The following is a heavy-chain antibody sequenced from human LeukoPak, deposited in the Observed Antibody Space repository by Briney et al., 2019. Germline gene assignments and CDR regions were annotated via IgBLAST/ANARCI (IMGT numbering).Heavy chain of an antibody. CDR2: IRYDGSNK. CDR3: AKGGYYYDSSGKQYFDY. V-gene: IGHV3-30*02. Sequence: GGSLRLSCAASGFTFSSYGMHWVRQAPGKGLEWVAFIRYDGSNKYYADSVKGRFTISRDNSKNTLYLQMNSLRAEDTAVYYCAKGGYYYDSSGKQYFDYWGQGTLVTVSS. CDR1: GFTFSSYG. J-gene: IGHJ4*02. D-gene: IGHD3-22*01.